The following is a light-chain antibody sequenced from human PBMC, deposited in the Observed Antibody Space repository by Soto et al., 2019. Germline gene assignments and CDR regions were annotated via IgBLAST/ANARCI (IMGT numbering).Light chain of an antibody. J-gene: IGKJ5*01. CDR2: KAS. CDR1: QSISSW. V-gene: IGKV1-5*03. CDR3: HQRSNWLDT. Sequence: DIQMTQSPSTLSASVGDRVTITCRASQSISSWLAWYQQKPGKAPKLLIYKASSLESGVPSRFSGSGSGTDFTLTISSLEAEDFAVYYCHQRSNWLDTFGQGTRLEI.